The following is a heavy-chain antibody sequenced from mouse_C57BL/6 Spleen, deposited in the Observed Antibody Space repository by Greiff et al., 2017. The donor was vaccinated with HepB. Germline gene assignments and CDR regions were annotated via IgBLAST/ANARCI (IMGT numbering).Heavy chain of an antibody. Sequence: DVMLVESGGGLVKPGGSLKLSCAASGFTFSDYGMHWVRQAPEKGLEWVAYISSGSSTIYYADTVKGRFTISRDNAKNTLFLQMTSLRSEDTAMYYCARGGYYDYPVDYWGQGTTLTVSS. V-gene: IGHV5-17*01. CDR3: ARGGYYDYPVDY. CDR1: GFTFSDYG. CDR2: ISSGSSTI. J-gene: IGHJ2*01. D-gene: IGHD2-4*01.